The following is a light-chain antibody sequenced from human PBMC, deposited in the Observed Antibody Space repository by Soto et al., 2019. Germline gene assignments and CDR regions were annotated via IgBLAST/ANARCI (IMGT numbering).Light chain of an antibody. CDR3: QQYNIWPQT. CDR1: QNLRSS. CDR2: GAS. Sequence: VMTQSPATLSVSPGERATLSCRASQNLRSSLAWYQQKPGQAPRLLIYGASTRATGIPARLSGSGSGTEFTLTISSPQSEDFAVYFCQQYNIWPQTFGQGTKVEIK. J-gene: IGKJ1*01. V-gene: IGKV3-15*01.